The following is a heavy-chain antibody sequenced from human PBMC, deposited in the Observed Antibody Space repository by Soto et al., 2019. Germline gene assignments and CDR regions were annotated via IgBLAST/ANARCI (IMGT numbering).Heavy chain of an antibody. V-gene: IGHV3-15*01. CDR2: IKRKTAGGTT. CDR1: GVTVSNVW. D-gene: IGHD3-22*01. Sequence: EVQLVESGGGLVKPGGSLRLSCAASGVTVSNVWMTWVRQTAGKGLEWVGHIKRKTAGGTTEYAAPVKGRFTISRDDSTNTPYLQMKSLKTADTAVYYSATEVIYYDRSGYWPVVGDTLDLWGQGTMVTVSS. CDR3: ATEVIYYDRSGYWPVVGDTLDL. J-gene: IGHJ3*01.